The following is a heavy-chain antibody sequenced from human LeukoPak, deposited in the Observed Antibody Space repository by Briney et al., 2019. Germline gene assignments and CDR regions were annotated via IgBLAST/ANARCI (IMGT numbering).Heavy chain of an antibody. Sequence: PGGSLRLSCAATEFTVSRSYMTWVRQAPGKGLEWVSVLRSGGTIEYADSVKGRFTISRDNSKNTLYLQMNSLRAEDTAVYYCAGDLSGNYYFDYWGQGTLVTVSS. CDR1: EFTVSRSY. J-gene: IGHJ4*02. CDR3: AGDLSGNYYFDY. CDR2: LRSGGTI. D-gene: IGHD3-10*01. V-gene: IGHV3-66*02.